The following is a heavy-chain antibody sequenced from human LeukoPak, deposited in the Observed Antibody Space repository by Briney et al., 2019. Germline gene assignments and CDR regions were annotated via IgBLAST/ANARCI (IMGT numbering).Heavy chain of an antibody. Sequence: GGSLRLSCAASGFIFSNYWMNWVRQTPGKGLEWVANIKKDGSEKYYVDSVRGRFTISRDNAKNSLYLQMNSLRAEDTAVYYCARDFGRYSSGWYIVWGQGTLVTVSS. CDR1: GFIFSNYW. CDR3: ARDFGRYSSGWYIV. CDR2: IKKDGSEK. V-gene: IGHV3-7*01. D-gene: IGHD6-19*01. J-gene: IGHJ4*02.